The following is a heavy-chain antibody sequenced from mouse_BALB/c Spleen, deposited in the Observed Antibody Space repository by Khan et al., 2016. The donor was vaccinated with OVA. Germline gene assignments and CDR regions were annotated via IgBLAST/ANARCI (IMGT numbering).Heavy chain of an antibody. D-gene: IGHD3-1*01. J-gene: IGHJ2*01. Sequence: EVELVESGGDIVQPGGSLKISCPASGFTFSSYGMSSVRQTPDKGLEWVATIYIIGGNTNNPDRVKRQFTNSGDNAKNALYLQMHSVKYEDTAMYYCARRAIWGQGTTVTVSS. CDR2: IYIIGGNT. CDR3: ARRAI. CDR1: GFTFSSYG. V-gene: IGHV5-6-3*01.